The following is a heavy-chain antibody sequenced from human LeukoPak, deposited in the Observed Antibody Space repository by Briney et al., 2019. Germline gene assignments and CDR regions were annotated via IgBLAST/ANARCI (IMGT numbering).Heavy chain of an antibody. D-gene: IGHD3-22*01. J-gene: IGHJ4*02. V-gene: IGHV3-7*01. CDR1: GFSMSVYW. CDR2: IKQDGSER. CDR3: ARDWGAYYHFFDY. Sequence: GGSLRLSCAASGFSMSVYWMSWVRQAPGKGLEWVGNIKQDGSERNYVDSVKGRFTISRDNAKKSLYLQINGLRAEDTAVYYCARDWGAYYHFFDYWGQGTLVTVSS.